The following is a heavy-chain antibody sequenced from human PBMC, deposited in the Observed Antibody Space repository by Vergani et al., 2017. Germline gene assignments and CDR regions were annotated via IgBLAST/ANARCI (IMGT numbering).Heavy chain of an antibody. CDR3: ARGPDEVRGSYYYYYMDV. CDR1: GGTFSSYA. J-gene: IGHJ6*03. V-gene: IGHV1-69*04. Sequence: QVQLVQSGAEVKKPGSSVKVSCKASGGTFSSYAISWVRQAPGQGLEWMGRIIPILGIANYAQKFQGRVTITADKSTSTAYMALSSLRSEDTAVYYCARGPDEVRGSYYYYYMDVWGKGTTVTVSS. CDR2: IIPILGIA. D-gene: IGHD1-26*01.